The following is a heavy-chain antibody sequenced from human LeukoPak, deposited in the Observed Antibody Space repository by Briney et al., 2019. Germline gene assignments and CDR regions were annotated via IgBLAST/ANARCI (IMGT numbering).Heavy chain of an antibody. CDR3: ARDVGASAPDAFDI. D-gene: IGHD1-26*01. V-gene: IGHV3-21*01. Sequence: PGGSLRLSCAASGFTFSTYNMNWVRQAPGKGLEWVSSISSSSNYIYYADSVKGRFTISRDNAKNSLYLQMNSLRPEDTDVYYCARDVGASAPDAFDIWGQGTMVTVSS. J-gene: IGHJ3*02. CDR1: GFTFSTYN. CDR2: ISSSSNYI.